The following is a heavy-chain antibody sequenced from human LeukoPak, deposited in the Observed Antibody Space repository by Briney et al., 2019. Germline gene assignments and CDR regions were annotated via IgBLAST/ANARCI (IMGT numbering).Heavy chain of an antibody. CDR1: GYTFTGYY. CDR2: INPNSGGT. Sequence: ASVKVSCKASGYTFTGYYMHWVRQAPGQGLEWMGWINPNSGGTNYAQKFQGRVTMTRDTSTSTAYMELSRLRSDDTAVYYCARADTAMVSEGAYWGQGTLVTVSS. J-gene: IGHJ4*02. D-gene: IGHD5-18*01. V-gene: IGHV1-2*02. CDR3: ARADTAMVSEGAY.